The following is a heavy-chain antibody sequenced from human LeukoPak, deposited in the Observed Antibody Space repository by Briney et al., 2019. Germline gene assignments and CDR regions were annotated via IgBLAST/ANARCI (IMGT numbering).Heavy chain of an antibody. CDR1: GFTFSSYA. V-gene: IGHV3-30-3*01. CDR3: AREALNMYYGMDV. Sequence: GGSLRLSCAASGFTFSSYAMHWVRQAPGKGLEWVAVISYDGSNKYYADSVKGRFTISRDNAKNSLSLQMNSLRAEDTAVYYCAREALNMYYGMDVWGQGTTITVSS. D-gene: IGHD1/OR15-1a*01. CDR2: ISYDGSNK. J-gene: IGHJ6*02.